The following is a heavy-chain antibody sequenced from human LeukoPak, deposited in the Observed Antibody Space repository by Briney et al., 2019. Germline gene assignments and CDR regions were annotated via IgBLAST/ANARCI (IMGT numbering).Heavy chain of an antibody. D-gene: IGHD3-16*01. CDR1: GLSFSSFA. CDR2: IRGNRET. Sequence: GGSLRLSCAASGLSFSSFAMSWVRQGPARGLEWVSSIRGNRETFYADSVKGRFTLSSDSSRNTVYFQLNNLRVEDTAIYYCAKASWVSSTDAVRWGQGTLVTVSS. CDR3: AKASWVSSTDAVR. J-gene: IGHJ4*02. V-gene: IGHV3-23*01.